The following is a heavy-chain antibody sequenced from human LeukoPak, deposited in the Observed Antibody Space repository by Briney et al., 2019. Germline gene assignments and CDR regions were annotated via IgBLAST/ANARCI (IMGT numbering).Heavy chain of an antibody. D-gene: IGHD1-1*01. CDR3: ARGTGTPETEDY. J-gene: IGHJ4*02. V-gene: IGHV4-59*01. CDR2: IYYSGST. Sequence: PSETLSLTCTVSGGSISSYYWSWIRQPPGKGLEWIGYIYYSGSTNYNPSLKSRVTISVDTSKNQFSLKLSSVTAADTAVYYCARGTGTPETEDYWGQGTLVTVSS. CDR1: GGSISSYY.